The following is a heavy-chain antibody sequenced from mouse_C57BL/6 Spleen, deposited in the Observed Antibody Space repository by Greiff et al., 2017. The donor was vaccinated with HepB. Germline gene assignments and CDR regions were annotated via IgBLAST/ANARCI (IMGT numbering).Heavy chain of an antibody. CDR3: ARWITTVVPSYAMDY. CDR2: IDPSDSYT. CDR1: GYTFTSYW. J-gene: IGHJ4*01. Sequence: QVQLQQPGAELVKPGASVKLSCKASGYTFTSYWMQWVKQRPGQGLEWIGEIDPSDSYTNYNQKFKGKATLTVDTSSSTAYMQLSSLTSEDSAVYDCARWITTVVPSYAMDYWGQGTSVTVSS. V-gene: IGHV1-50*01. D-gene: IGHD1-1*01.